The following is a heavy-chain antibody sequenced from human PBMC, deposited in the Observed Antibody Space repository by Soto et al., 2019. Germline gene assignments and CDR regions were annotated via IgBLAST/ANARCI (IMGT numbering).Heavy chain of an antibody. V-gene: IGHV5-10-1*01. Sequence: PVESLKISCKGSGYSFTSYWISWLRQMPVKGLEWMGRIDPSDSYTNYSPSFQGHVTISADKSISTAYLQWSSLKASDTAMYYCARHMKSTMTTYGFDIWGQGTKVTVSS. CDR1: GYSFTSYW. J-gene: IGHJ3*02. CDR2: IDPSDSYT. CDR3: ARHMKSTMTTYGFDI. D-gene: IGHD4-17*01.